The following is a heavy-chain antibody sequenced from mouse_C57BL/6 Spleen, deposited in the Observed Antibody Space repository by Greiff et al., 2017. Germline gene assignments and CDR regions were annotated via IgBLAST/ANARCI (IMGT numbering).Heavy chain of an antibody. CDR3: ARSHGTLYYYAMDY. D-gene: IGHD2-1*01. Sequence: EVQLVESGGGLVQPGGSLSLSCAASGFTFTDYYMSWVRQPPGKALEWLGFIRNKANGYTTEYSASVQGRFTISRDNSQSILYLQMNALRAEDSATYYCARSHGTLYYYAMDYWGQGTSVTVSS. CDR2: IRNKANGYTT. J-gene: IGHJ4*01. V-gene: IGHV7-3*01. CDR1: GFTFTDYY.